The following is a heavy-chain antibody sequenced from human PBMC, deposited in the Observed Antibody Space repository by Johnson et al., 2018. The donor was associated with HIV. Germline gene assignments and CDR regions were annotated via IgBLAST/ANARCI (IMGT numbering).Heavy chain of an antibody. Sequence: QVQLVESGGGVVQPGRSLRLSCAASGFTFSSYGMHWVRQAPGKGLEWVAVIWYDGSNKYYADSVKGRFTISRNNSKNTPYLQMNSLRAEDTAVYYCAKGHSSSWSRGAFDIWGQGTMVTVSS. CDR3: AKGHSSSWSRGAFDI. CDR1: GFTFSSYG. CDR2: IWYDGSNK. J-gene: IGHJ3*02. D-gene: IGHD6-13*01. V-gene: IGHV3-33*06.